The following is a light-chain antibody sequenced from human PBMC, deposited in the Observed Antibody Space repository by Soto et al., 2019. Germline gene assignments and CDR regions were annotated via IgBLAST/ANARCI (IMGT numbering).Light chain of an antibody. Sequence: EIVLTQSPATLSLSPGERATLSCRASQSVSSYLAWYQQKPGQAPRLLIYDASNRATGIPARFSGSGSGTDFTLTISSLEPEDFAVYYCQQRNGWPPVTFGHGRRLEIK. V-gene: IGKV3-11*01. CDR1: QSVSSY. CDR2: DAS. CDR3: QQRNGWPPVT. J-gene: IGKJ5*01.